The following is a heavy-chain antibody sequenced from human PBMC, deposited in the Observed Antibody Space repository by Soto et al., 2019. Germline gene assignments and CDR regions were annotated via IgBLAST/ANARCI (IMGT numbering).Heavy chain of an antibody. D-gene: IGHD4-4*01. V-gene: IGHV3-53*01. CDR1: GFTVSSNY. J-gene: IGHJ5*02. CDR2: IYSGGST. Sequence: GGSLRLSCAASGFTVSSNYMSWVRQAPGKGLEWVSVIYSGGSTYYADSVKGRFTISRDNSKNTLYLQMNSLRAEDTAVYYCVRGGQYYWFDPWGQGTLVTVSS. CDR3: VRGGQYYWFDP.